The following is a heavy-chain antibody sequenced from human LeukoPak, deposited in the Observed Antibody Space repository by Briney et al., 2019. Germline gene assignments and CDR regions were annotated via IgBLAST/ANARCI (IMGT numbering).Heavy chain of an antibody. CDR2: IYSSGST. D-gene: IGHD2-21*02. V-gene: IGHV3-53*01. CDR1: GFSVSNNY. Sequence: PGGSLGLSCAASGFSVSNNYMSWVRQAPGKGLEWVSVIYSSGSTYYADSVKGRFTVSRDNSKNTLYLQMNSLRAEDTAVYYCARDLRQTARPFYYGMDVWGQGTTVTVSS. CDR3: ARDLRQTARPFYYGMDV. J-gene: IGHJ6*02.